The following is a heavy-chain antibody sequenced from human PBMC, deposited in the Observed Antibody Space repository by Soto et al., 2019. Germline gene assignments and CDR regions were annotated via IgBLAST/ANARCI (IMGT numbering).Heavy chain of an antibody. CDR2: ISAYNGNT. D-gene: IGHD3-10*01. V-gene: IGHV1-18*01. J-gene: IGHJ4*02. Sequence: QVQLVQSGAEVKKPGASVKVSCKASGSTFTSYGISWVRQAPGQGLEGMGWISAYNGNTNYAQTLQGRVTMTTDTSTRTAYMELRSLRSDDTAVYYCARANVVLWFGELFPFDYWGPGTLVTVSS. CDR3: ARANVVLWFGELFPFDY. CDR1: GSTFTSYG.